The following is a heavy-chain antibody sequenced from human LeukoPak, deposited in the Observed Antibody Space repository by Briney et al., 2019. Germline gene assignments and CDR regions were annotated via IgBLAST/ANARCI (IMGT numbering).Heavy chain of an antibody. V-gene: IGHV3-48*03. J-gene: IGHJ4*02. CDR3: ARESSGSYFAFDY. CDR2: ISSSGSTI. CDR1: GFTFSSYE. Sequence: PGGSLRLSCAASGFTFSSYEMNWVRQAPGKGLEWVSYISSSGSTIYYADSVKGRFTISRDNAKSSLYLQMNSLRAEDTAVYYCARESSGSYFAFDYWGQGTLVTVSS. D-gene: IGHD1-26*01.